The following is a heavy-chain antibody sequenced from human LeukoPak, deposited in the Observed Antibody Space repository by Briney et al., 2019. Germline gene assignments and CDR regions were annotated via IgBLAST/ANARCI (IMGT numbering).Heavy chain of an antibody. V-gene: IGHV3-30*18. D-gene: IGHD1-26*01. Sequence: GESLRLSCAASGFTFSSYGMHWIRQAPGKGLEWVAVISYDGSNKYYADSVKRRFTISGDNSKNTLHLLINILGAEETAYYYGAKDAPRVVGATEFSLFAYWGQATLVTV. CDR3: AKDAPRVVGATEFSLFAY. J-gene: IGHJ4*02. CDR2: ISYDGSNK. CDR1: GFTFSSYG.